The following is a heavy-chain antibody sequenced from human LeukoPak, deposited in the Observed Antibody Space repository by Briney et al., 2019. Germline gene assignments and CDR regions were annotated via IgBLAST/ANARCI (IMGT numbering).Heavy chain of an antibody. CDR2: IYSGGST. D-gene: IGHD2-2*01. CDR1: GFTVSSNY. CDR3: ARMEGYCSSTSCFGHAFDI. J-gene: IGHJ3*02. Sequence: GGSLRLSCAASGFTVSSNYMSWVRRAPGKGLEWVSVIYSGGSTYYADSVKGRFTISRDNSKNTLYLQMNSLRAEDTAVYYCARMEGYCSSTSCFGHAFDIWGQGTMVTVSS. V-gene: IGHV3-53*01.